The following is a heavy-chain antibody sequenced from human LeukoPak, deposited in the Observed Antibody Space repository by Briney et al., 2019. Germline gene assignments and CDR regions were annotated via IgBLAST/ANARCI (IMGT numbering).Heavy chain of an antibody. J-gene: IGHJ5*02. CDR2: IYSGGST. V-gene: IGHV3-66*01. Sequence: GGSLRLSCAASGFTVSSNYMSWVRQAPGKGLEWVSVIYSGGSTYYADSVKGRFTISRDNSKNTLYLQMNSLRAEDTAVYYCARMLVFGVVIRFDPWGQGTLVTVSS. CDR3: ARMLVFGVVIRFDP. CDR1: GFTVSSNY. D-gene: IGHD3-3*01.